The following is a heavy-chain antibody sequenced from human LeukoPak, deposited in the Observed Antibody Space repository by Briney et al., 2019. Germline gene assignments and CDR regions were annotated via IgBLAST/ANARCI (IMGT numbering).Heavy chain of an antibody. Sequence: ASVKVSCKASGYTFTSYGIGWVRQAPGQGLEWMGWISAYNGNTNYAQKLQGRVTITTDTSTSTAYMELRSLRSDDTAVYYCARAIYYGSGSYYRPDWFDPWGQGTLVTVSS. J-gene: IGHJ5*02. CDR3: ARAIYYGSGSYYRPDWFDP. D-gene: IGHD3-10*01. CDR2: ISAYNGNT. V-gene: IGHV1-18*04. CDR1: GYTFTSYG.